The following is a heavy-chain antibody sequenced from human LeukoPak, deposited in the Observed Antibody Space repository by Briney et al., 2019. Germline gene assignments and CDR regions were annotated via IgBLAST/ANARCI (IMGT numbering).Heavy chain of an antibody. CDR1: GFSFTSYG. CDR3: ARVSGSGNSDY. V-gene: IGHV3-33*01. J-gene: IGHJ4*02. Sequence: GRSLRLSCAASGFSFTSYGMHWVRQAPGKGLEWVAVIWYDGTNKYYADSVKALFTISRDTSNNMLYLQMNSLRAEDTAVYYCARVSGSGNSDYWGQGTLVTVSS. D-gene: IGHD4-23*01. CDR2: IWYDGTNK.